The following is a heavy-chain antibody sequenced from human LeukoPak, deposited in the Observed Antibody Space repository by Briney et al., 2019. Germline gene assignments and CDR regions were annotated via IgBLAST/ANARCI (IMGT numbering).Heavy chain of an antibody. Sequence: ASVKVSCKASGYTFTGYYMHWVRQAPGQGLESMGWINSNSGGTNYAQKFHGRVTMTRDSSISTAYMELSGLRSDDTAVYYCARDLGGNALDIWGQGTLVTVSS. CDR2: INSNSGGT. D-gene: IGHD3-16*01. CDR1: GYTFTGYY. CDR3: ARDLGGNALDI. J-gene: IGHJ3*02. V-gene: IGHV1-2*02.